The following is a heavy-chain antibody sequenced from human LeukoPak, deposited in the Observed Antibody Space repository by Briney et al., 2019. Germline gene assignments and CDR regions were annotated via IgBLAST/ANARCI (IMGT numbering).Heavy chain of an antibody. V-gene: IGHV1-18*01. D-gene: IGHD1-14*01. CDR1: GYTFASYG. J-gene: IGHJ4*02. CDR2: ISACNGDT. CDR3: ARETARITTPSGPDY. Sequence: ASVKVSCKASGYTFASYGISWVRQAPGQGLEWMGWISACNGDTKYAQHLQGRVTLTTDTSTGTAYMELRSLTSDDTALYYCARETARITTPSGPDYWGQGTLVTVSS.